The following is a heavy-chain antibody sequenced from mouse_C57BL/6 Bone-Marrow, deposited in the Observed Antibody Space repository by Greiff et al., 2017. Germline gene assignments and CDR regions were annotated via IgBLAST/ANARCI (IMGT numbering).Heavy chain of an antibody. D-gene: IGHD1-1*01. CDR3: ARRGYYYRGWFAY. Sequence: QVQLQQSGAELARPGASVKLSCKASGYTFTSYGISWVKQRTGQGLEWIGEIYPRSGNTYYNEKFKGKATLTADKSSSTAYMELRSLTSEDSAVYVCARRGYYYRGWFAYWGQGTLVTVSA. CDR2: IYPRSGNT. V-gene: IGHV1-81*01. CDR1: GYTFTSYG. J-gene: IGHJ3*01.